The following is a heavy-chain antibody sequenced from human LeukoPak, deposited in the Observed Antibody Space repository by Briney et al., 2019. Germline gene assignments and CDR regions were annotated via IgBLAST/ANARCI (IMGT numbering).Heavy chain of an antibody. CDR1: GFTFRSYG. D-gene: IGHD3-16*01. V-gene: IGHV3-33*01. Sequence: QTGGSLRLSCAASGFTFRSYGMHWVRQAPGKGLEWVAVIWYDGSNKYYADSVKGRFTISRDNSKNTLYLQMNSLRADDTAIYYCARNQQLGGHSYYYYGMDVWGQGTTVTVSS. CDR2: IWYDGSNK. J-gene: IGHJ6*02. CDR3: ARNQQLGGHSYYYYGMDV.